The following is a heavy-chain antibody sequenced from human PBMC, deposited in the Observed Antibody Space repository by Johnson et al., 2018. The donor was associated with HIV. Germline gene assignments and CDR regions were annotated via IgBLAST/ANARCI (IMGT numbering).Heavy chain of an antibody. CDR2: IKSKTDGGTT. V-gene: IGHV3-15*01. J-gene: IGHJ3*02. CDR1: GFTFSNAW. CDR3: AKCPGKDHGGNSGGIDI. Sequence: VQLVESGGGLVKPGGSLRLSCAASGFTFSNAWMSWVRQAPGKGLEWVGRIKSKTDGGTTDYAAPVKGRFTISRDDSKNTLYLQINSLRPEDTAVYYFAKCPGKDHGGNSGGIDIWGQGTMVTVSS. D-gene: IGHD4-23*01.